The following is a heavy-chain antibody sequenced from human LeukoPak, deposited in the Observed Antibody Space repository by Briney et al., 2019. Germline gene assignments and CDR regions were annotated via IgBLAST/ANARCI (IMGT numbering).Heavy chain of an antibody. D-gene: IGHD3-10*01. Sequence: TXXXXXXSXSXDSAAWNWIRQSPSRGLEWLGRTYYRSKWYDDYAVSVKSRLTITPDTSQNRVSLQLNSVTPEDMAVYYCARERLTTVRGVPLHYYGMDVWGQGTTVTVSS. CDR3: ARERLTTVRGVPLHYYGMDV. J-gene: IGHJ6*02. V-gene: IGHV6-1*01. CDR1: XXSXSXDSAA. CDR2: TYYRSKWYD.